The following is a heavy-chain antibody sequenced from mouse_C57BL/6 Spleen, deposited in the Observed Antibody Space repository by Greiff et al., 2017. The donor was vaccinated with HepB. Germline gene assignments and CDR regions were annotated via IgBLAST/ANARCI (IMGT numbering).Heavy chain of an antibody. Sequence: QVQLKQPGAELVKPGASVKLSCKASGYTFTSYWMQWVKQRPGQGLEWIGEIDPSDSYTNYNQKFKGKATLTVDTSSSTAYMQLSSLTSEDSAVYYCARAYYSNSLDYWGQGTTLTVSS. D-gene: IGHD2-5*01. CDR2: IDPSDSYT. V-gene: IGHV1-50*01. CDR1: GYTFTSYW. CDR3: ARAYYSNSLDY. J-gene: IGHJ2*01.